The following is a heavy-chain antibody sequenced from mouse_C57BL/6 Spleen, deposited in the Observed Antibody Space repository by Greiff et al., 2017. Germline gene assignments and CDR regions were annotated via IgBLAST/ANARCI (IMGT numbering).Heavy chain of an antibody. CDR2: IYPGDGDT. V-gene: IGHV1-80*01. Sequence: QVQLQQSGAELVKPGASVKISCKASGYAFSSYWMNWVKQRPGKGLEWIGQIYPGDGDTNYNGKFKGKATLTADKSSSTAYMQLSGLTSAGSAFDICARGSPNWSFAYWGQGTLVTVSA. CDR3: ARGSPNWSFAY. J-gene: IGHJ3*01. CDR1: GYAFSSYW. D-gene: IGHD4-1*01.